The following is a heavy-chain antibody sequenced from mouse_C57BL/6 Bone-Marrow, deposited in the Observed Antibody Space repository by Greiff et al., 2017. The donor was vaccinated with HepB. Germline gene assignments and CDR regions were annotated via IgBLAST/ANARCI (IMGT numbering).Heavy chain of an antibody. CDR2: IYPGDGDT. CDR3: ARGSNYVAY. Sequence: VKVVESGPELVKPGASVKISCKASGYAFSSSWMNWVKQRPGKGLEWIGRIYPGDGDTNYNGKFKGKATLTADKSSSTAYMQLSSLTSEDSAVYFCARGSNYVAYWGQGTLVTVSA. J-gene: IGHJ3*01. CDR1: GYAFSSSW. V-gene: IGHV1-82*01. D-gene: IGHD2-5*01.